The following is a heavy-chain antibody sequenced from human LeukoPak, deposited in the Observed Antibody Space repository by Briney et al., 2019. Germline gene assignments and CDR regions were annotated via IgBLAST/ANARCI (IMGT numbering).Heavy chain of an antibody. Sequence: SETLSLTCIVSGGSISSYYWSWIRQPPGKGLEWIGYIYYSGSTNYNPSLKSRVTISVDTSKNQFSLKLSFVTAADTAVYYCARAASVVPAVSFDYWGQGTLVTVSS. CDR3: ARAASVVPAVSFDY. J-gene: IGHJ4*02. D-gene: IGHD2-2*01. CDR1: GGSISSYY. CDR2: IYYSGST. V-gene: IGHV4-59*01.